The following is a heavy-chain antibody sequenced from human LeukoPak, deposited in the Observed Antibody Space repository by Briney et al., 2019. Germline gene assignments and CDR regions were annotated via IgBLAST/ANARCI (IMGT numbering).Heavy chain of an antibody. D-gene: IGHD6-13*01. CDR1: GGTFSSYA. V-gene: IGHV1-69*13. Sequence: GASVKVSCKASGGTFSSYAISWVRQAPGQGLEWMGGIIPIFGTANYAQKFQGRVTITADESTSTAYMELSSLRAEDTAVYYCAKDRAPGLYSRGPSYFDYWGQGTLVTVSS. J-gene: IGHJ4*02. CDR3: AKDRAPGLYSRGPSYFDY. CDR2: IIPIFGTA.